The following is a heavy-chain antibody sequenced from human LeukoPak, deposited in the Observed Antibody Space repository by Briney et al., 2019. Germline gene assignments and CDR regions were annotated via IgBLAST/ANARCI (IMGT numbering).Heavy chain of an antibody. CDR2: ISSSGAYI. CDR1: GFTFSSYS. J-gene: IGHJ4*02. CDR3: AREPTTVSPPG. D-gene: IGHD4-11*01. Sequence: SGRSLRLSCAASGFTFSSYSMNWVRQAPGKGLEWVSSISSSGAYIFYADSVKGRFPIYRDNAKNSLYLQMNSLRAEDTAVYYCAREPTTVSPPGWGQGTLVTVSS. V-gene: IGHV3-21*01.